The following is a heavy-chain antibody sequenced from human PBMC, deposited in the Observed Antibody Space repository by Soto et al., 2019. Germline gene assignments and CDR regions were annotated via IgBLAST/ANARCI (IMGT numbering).Heavy chain of an antibody. CDR2: INPSGGST. Sequence: GXSVKVSCKASVYTFTSYYMHWVRQAPGQGLEWMGIINPSGGSTSYAQKFQGRVTMTRDTSTSTVYMELSSLRSEDTAVYYCARGYYDILTGSPNPFDYWGQGTLVTVSS. CDR3: ARGYYDILTGSPNPFDY. V-gene: IGHV1-46*01. J-gene: IGHJ4*02. CDR1: VYTFTSYY. D-gene: IGHD3-9*01.